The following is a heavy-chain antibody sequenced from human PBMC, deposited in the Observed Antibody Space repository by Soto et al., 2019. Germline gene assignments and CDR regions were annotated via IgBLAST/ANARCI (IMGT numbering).Heavy chain of an antibody. V-gene: IGHV3-23*01. Sequence: GGSLRLSCATSGFTFSSCAMSWVRRAPGKGLEWVSAISAGGGGTFYADSVKGRFTISRDNSKNTLYLQMNSLTAEDTAVYYCAKRQSNSGWPYFFDYWGLGTLVTVSS. CDR1: GFTFSSCA. D-gene: IGHD6-19*01. CDR2: ISAGGGGT. J-gene: IGHJ4*02. CDR3: AKRQSNSGWPYFFDY.